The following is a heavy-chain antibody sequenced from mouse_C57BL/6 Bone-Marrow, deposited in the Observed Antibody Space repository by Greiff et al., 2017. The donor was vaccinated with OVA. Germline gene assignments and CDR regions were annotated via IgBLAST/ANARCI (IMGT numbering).Heavy chain of an antibody. CDR1: GYSITSGYY. J-gene: IGHJ2*01. Sequence: EVQLQESGPGLVKPSQSLSLTCSVTGYSITSGYYWNWIRQFPGNKLEWMGYINYDGSNNYNPSLKNRISITRDTSKNQFFLKLNSVTTEDTATYYCAREGYYYGSSYGFDCWGQGTTLTVSS. V-gene: IGHV3-6*01. D-gene: IGHD1-1*01. CDR2: INYDGSN. CDR3: AREGYYYGSSYGFDC.